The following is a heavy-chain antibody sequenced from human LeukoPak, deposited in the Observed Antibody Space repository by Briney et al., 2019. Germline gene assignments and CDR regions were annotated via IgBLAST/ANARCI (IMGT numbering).Heavy chain of an antibody. CDR2: ISRSGSTI. D-gene: IGHD2/OR15-2a*01. CDR1: GFTFSDYY. CDR3: ARLSWPYFDY. Sequence: PGGSLRLSCAASGFTFSDYYMSWIRQAPGKGLERVSYISRSGSTIHYADSVKGRFTISRDNAKNSLYLQMNSLRAEDTAVYYCARLSWPYFDYWGQGTLVTVSS. V-gene: IGHV3-11*01. J-gene: IGHJ4*02.